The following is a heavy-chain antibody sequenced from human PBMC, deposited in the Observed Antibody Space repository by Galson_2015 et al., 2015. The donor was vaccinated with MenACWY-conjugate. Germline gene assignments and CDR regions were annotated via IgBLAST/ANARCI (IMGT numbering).Heavy chain of an antibody. CDR1: GFTFSDYY. V-gene: IGHV3-11*06. J-gene: IGHJ4*02. Sequence: SLRLSCAASGFTFSDYYMSWIRQAPGKGLEWVAYISSGHIYYNHADSVKGRFTISRDNAKNSLFLQMNSLRAEDTAVYFCARTPRSYSGYTFEKWGQGTLATVSS. D-gene: IGHD5-12*01. CDR2: ISSGHIYY. CDR3: ARTPRSYSGYTFEK.